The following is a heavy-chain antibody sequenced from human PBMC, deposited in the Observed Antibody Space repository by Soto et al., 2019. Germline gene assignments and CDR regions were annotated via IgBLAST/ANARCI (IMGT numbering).Heavy chain of an antibody. Sequence: GGSLRLSCAASGFTFSSYAMSWVRQAPGKGLEWVSAISGSGGSTYYADSVKGRFTISRDNSKNTLYLQMNSLRAEETAVYYCATYPVGNDYIWGSYTPTRDDYWGQGTLVTVSS. CDR1: GFTFSSYA. CDR3: ATYPVGNDYIWGSYTPTRDDY. D-gene: IGHD3-16*01. V-gene: IGHV3-23*01. J-gene: IGHJ4*02. CDR2: ISGSGGST.